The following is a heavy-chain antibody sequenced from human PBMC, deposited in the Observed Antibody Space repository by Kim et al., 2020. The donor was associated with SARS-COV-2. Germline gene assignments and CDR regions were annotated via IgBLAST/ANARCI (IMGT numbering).Heavy chain of an antibody. Sequence: GGSLRLSCAASGSTFSSYSMNWVRQAPGKGLEWVSYISRSSSTKYYAYSVKGRFTISRDNAKNSLYLQMNSLRDEDTAVYYCARSSYGSGSYYPYSFDY. CDR2: ISRSSSTK. D-gene: IGHD3-10*01. V-gene: IGHV3-48*02. J-gene: IGHJ4*01. CDR1: GSTFSSYS. CDR3: ARSSYGSGSYYPYSFDY.